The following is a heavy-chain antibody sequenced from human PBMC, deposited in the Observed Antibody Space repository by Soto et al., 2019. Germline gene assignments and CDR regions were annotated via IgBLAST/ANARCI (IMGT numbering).Heavy chain of an antibody. J-gene: IGHJ5*02. D-gene: IGHD4-17*01. CDR2: MNPNSGNT. CDR1: GYTFTSYD. V-gene: IGHV1-8*01. Sequence: ASVKVYCKASGYTFTSYDINWVRQATGQGLEWMGWMNPNSGNTGYAQKFQGRVTMTRNTSISTAYMELSSLRSEDTAVYYCARIYGDSTNWFDPWGQGTLVTVSS. CDR3: ARIYGDSTNWFDP.